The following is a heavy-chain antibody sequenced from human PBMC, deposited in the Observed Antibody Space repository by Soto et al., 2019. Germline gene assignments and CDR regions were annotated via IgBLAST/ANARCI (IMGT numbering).Heavy chain of an antibody. J-gene: IGHJ3*02. CDR1: GFSFRSYA. CDR3: AKGYYYDSSGYYIGDAFDI. V-gene: IGHV3-23*01. Sequence: SLRLSCAASGFSFRSYATSWVRQAPGKGLEGVSAITGSGGSTYYADSVKGRFTISRDNSKNTLYVQMNSLRAEDTAVYYCAKGYYYDSSGYYIGDAFDIWGQGTMVTVSS. D-gene: IGHD3-22*01. CDR2: ITGSGGST.